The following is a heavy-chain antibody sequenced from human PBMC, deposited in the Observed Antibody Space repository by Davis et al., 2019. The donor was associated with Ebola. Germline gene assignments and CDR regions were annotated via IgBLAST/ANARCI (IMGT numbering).Heavy chain of an antibody. CDR1: GGSFSGYY. D-gene: IGHD3-16*02. CDR2: INHSGST. Sequence: PSETLSLTCAVYGGSFSGYYWSWIRQPPGKGLEWIGEINHSGSTNYNPSLKSRVTISVDTSKNQFSLKLSSVTAADTAVYYCARARLTFGGVINDYWGQGTLVTVSS. J-gene: IGHJ4*02. V-gene: IGHV4-34*01. CDR3: ARARLTFGGVINDY.